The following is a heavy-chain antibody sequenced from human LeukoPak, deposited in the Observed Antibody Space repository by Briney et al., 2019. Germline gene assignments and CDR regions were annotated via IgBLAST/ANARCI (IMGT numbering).Heavy chain of an antibody. J-gene: IGHJ6*03. CDR2: IYYSGST. CDR1: GGSISSYY. Sequence: SETLSLTCTVSGGSISSYYWSWIRQPPGKGLEWIGTIYYSGSTNHNPSLKSRVTISVDTSKNQFSLKLSSVTAADTAVYYCARGLGPAAFYYYMDVWGKGTTVTVSS. V-gene: IGHV4-59*01. D-gene: IGHD2-2*01. CDR3: ARGLGPAAFYYYMDV.